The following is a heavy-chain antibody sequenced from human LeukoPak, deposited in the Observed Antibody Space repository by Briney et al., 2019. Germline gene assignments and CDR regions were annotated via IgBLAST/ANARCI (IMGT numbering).Heavy chain of an antibody. CDR3: ARRNNYYGSGSPYFDY. D-gene: IGHD3-10*01. CDR1: GGSISSYH. V-gene: IGHV4-59*08. J-gene: IGHJ4*02. CDR2: IYYSGST. Sequence: PSETLSLTCTVSGGSISSYHWSLIRQPPGKGLEWIGYIYYSGSTNYNPSLKSRVTISVDTSKNQFSLKLSSVTAADTAVYYCARRNNYYGSGSPYFDYWGQGTLVTVSS.